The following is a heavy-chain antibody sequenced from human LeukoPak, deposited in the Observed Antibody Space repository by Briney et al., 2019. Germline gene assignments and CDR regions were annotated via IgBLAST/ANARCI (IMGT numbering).Heavy chain of an antibody. D-gene: IGHD3-3*01. V-gene: IGHV3-66*04. J-gene: IGHJ6*02. CDR1: GFTVSTIY. CDR2: VYSGGST. Sequence: GGSLRLSCAASGFTVSTIYMSWVRQAPGKGLEWVSVVYSGGSTYYADSVKGRFTISRDNSKNTLYLQMGSLRAEDTAVYYCARHFGVISKGVYYYYYGLDVWGQGTTVTVSS. CDR3: ARHFGVISKGVYYYYYGLDV.